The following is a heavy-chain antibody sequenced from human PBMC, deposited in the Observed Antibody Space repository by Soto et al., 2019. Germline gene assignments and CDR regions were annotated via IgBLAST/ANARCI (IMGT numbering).Heavy chain of an antibody. J-gene: IGHJ4*02. CDR3: ARVDSSGYGPPYFDY. CDR2: ISAYNGNT. Sequence: ASVKVSCKASGYTFTSYGISWVRQAPGQGLEWMGWISAYNGNTNYAQKLQGRVTMTTDTSTSTAYMELRSLRSDDTAVYYCARVDSSGYGPPYFDYWGQGTLVTVSS. V-gene: IGHV1-18*01. D-gene: IGHD3-22*01. CDR1: GYTFTSYG.